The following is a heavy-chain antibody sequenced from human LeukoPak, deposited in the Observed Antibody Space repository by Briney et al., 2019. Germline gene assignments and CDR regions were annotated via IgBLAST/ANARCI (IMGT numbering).Heavy chain of an antibody. J-gene: IGHJ6*04. CDR3: AELGITMIGGV. Sequence: PGGSLRLSCAASGFTFSSYEMNWVRQAPGKGLEWVSYISSSGSTIYYADSVKGRFTISRDNAKNSLYLQMNSLRAEDLAVYYCAELGITMIGGVWGKETTVTISS. V-gene: IGHV3-48*03. CDR2: ISSSGSTI. D-gene: IGHD3-10*02. CDR1: GFTFSSYE.